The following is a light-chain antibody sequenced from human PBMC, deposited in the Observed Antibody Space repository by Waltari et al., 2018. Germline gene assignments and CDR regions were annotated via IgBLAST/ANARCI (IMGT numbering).Light chain of an antibody. V-gene: IGKV2-30*02. CDR3: VQGTKLPYS. CDR2: QVS. CDR1: LSLLHSDGKTH. J-gene: IGKJ2*03. Sequence: DVVITQSPLSLSVTPGQPASISCRSSLSLLHSDGKTHLNWLQQKPGQPPRRLIYQVSNRDSGVPERFSGSGAGTTFTLKISRVEAEDVWIYYCVQGTKLPYSFGQGTKVEIK.